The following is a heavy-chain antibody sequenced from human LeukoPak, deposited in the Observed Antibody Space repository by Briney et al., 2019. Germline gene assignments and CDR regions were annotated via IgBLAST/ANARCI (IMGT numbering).Heavy chain of an antibody. CDR2: IYYSGST. V-gene: IGHV4-59*01. D-gene: IGHD3-10*01. J-gene: IGHJ6*03. CDR1: GGSISSYY. CDR3: ARGRVNGSGSYYMDYYYMDV. Sequence: SETLSLTCTVSGGSISSYYWSWIRQPPGKGLEWIGYIYYSGSTNYNPSLKSRVAISVDTSKNQFSLKLSSVTAADTAVYYCARGRVNGSGSYYMDYYYMDVWGKGTTVTVSS.